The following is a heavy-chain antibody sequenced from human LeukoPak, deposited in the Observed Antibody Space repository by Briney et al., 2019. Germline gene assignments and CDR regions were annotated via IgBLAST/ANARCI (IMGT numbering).Heavy chain of an antibody. CDR3: ARCALSSSWTYNWFDP. Sequence: ASVKVSCKASGGTFSSYAISWVRQAPGQGLEWMGGIIPIFGTANYAQKFQGRVTITADESTSTAYMELSSLRSEDTAVYYCARCALSSSWTYNWFDPWGQGTLVTVSS. D-gene: IGHD6-6*01. V-gene: IGHV1-69*13. CDR1: GGTFSSYA. J-gene: IGHJ5*02. CDR2: IIPIFGTA.